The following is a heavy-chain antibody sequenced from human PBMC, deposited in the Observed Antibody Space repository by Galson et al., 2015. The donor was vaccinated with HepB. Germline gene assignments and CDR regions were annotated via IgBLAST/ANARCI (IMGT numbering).Heavy chain of an antibody. J-gene: IGHJ4*02. CDR2: IYSGGST. CDR3: ARALFPIHLDY. Sequence: SLRLSCAASGFTVSSNYMSWVRQAPGKGLEWVSVIYSGGSTYYADSVKGRFTISRDNSKNTLYLQMNSLRAEDTAVYYCARALFPIHLDYWGQGTLVTVSS. D-gene: IGHD5-18*01. V-gene: IGHV3-53*01. CDR1: GFTVSSNY.